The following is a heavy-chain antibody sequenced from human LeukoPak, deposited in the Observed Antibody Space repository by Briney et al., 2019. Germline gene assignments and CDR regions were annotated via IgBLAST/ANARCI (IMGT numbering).Heavy chain of an antibody. V-gene: IGHV7-4-1*02. D-gene: IGHD3-9*01. CDR1: GYTFTSYA. Sequence: ASVKVSCKASGYTFTSYAMNWVRQAPGQGLEWMGWINTNTGNPTYAQGLTGRFVFSLDTSVSTAYLQISSLKAEDTAVYYCARDPGPLLNYYGMDVWGQGTTVTVSS. CDR3: ARDPGPLLNYYGMDV. J-gene: IGHJ6*02. CDR2: INTNTGNP.